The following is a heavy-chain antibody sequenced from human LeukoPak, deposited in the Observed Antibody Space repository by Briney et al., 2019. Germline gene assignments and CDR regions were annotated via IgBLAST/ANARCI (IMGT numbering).Heavy chain of an antibody. J-gene: IGHJ2*01. CDR2: ITWNSASI. CDR1: GFTFGDYA. V-gene: IGHV3-9*01. Sequence: PGGSLRLSCAASGFTFGDYAMHWVRQAPGKGLEWISSITWNSASIAYADSVKGRFTISRDNAKNSLYLQMNSLRPEDTALYYCAKVREYFLYFDLWGRGTLVTVSP. CDR3: AKVREYFLYFDL. D-gene: IGHD2/OR15-2a*01.